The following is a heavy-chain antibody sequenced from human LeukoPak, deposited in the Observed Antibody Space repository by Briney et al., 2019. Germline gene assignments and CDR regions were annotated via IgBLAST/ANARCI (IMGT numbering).Heavy chain of an antibody. CDR2: IYSGGST. Sequence: GGSPRLSCAASGFTVSNNYMSWVRQAPGKGLEWVSVIYSGGSTYFADSVKGRFTISRDYSKNTLYLQMNSLRAEDTAEYYCAKRVHYDSSAAYFDYWGQGTLVTVSS. D-gene: IGHD3-22*01. J-gene: IGHJ4*02. CDR3: AKRVHYDSSAAYFDY. CDR1: GFTVSNNY. V-gene: IGHV3-53*01.